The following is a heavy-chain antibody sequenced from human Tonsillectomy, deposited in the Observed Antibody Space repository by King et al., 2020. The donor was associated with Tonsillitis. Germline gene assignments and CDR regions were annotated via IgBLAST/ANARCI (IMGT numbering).Heavy chain of an antibody. CDR3: ASVITTVKEYYYYNGMDV. D-gene: IGHD3-22*01. CDR2: SIVRFGTA. CDR1: GGTHSSYA. Sequence: VQLVESGPEVSKPGSSVKVSCKASGGTHSSYAINGVRQAPERGLEWMRASIVRFGTAKYAQNLRGCVLISADEATSTAYLELSSLRFEDTAVYYCASVITTVKEYYYYNGMDVWGQGTTVTVSS. J-gene: IGHJ6*02. V-gene: IGHV1-69*01.